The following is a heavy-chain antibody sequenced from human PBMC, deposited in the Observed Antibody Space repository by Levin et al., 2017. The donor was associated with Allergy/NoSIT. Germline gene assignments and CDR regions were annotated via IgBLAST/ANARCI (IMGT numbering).Heavy chain of an antibody. CDR2: IYYSGST. CDR1: GFSISGGGYH. V-gene: IGHV4-31*03. CDR3: AREDGSTVDF. D-gene: IGHD4-11*01. Sequence: SETLSLTCTVSGFSISGGGYHWIWIRQHPEKGLEWIGYIYYSGSTFYNPSLKSRLMISVDTSKNQFSLNVSPVTAADTAVYYCAREDGSTVDFWGQGALVTVAS. J-gene: IGHJ4*02.